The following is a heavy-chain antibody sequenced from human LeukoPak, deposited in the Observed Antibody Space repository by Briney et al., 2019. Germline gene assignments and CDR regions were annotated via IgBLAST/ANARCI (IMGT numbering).Heavy chain of an antibody. Sequence: GASVKVSCKASGYTFTSYGISWVRQAPGQGLEWMGWISAYNGNTNYAQKLQGRVTMTTDTSTSTAYMELRSLRSDDTAVYYCARDHDGILTNHYYNFWSGPQIFDYWGQGTLVTVSS. D-gene: IGHD3-3*01. J-gene: IGHJ4*02. CDR1: GYTFTSYG. CDR2: ISAYNGNT. CDR3: ARDHDGILTNHYYNFWSGPQIFDY. V-gene: IGHV1-18*01.